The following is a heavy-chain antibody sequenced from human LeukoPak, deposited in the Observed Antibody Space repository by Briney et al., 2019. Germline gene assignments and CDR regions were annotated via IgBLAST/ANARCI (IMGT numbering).Heavy chain of an antibody. CDR3: ARGRYCSADNCSGGDAFDI. J-gene: IGHJ3*02. Sequence: ASETLSLTCTVSGGSINNYYWSWIRQPAGKGLEWIGRIYTRGSTNYNPSLKSRVTMSVDTSKNQFSLKLSSVTAADTAVYYCARGRYCSADNCSGGDAFDIWGQGTMVSVSS. CDR2: IYTRGST. V-gene: IGHV4-4*07. D-gene: IGHD2-15*01. CDR1: GGSINNYY.